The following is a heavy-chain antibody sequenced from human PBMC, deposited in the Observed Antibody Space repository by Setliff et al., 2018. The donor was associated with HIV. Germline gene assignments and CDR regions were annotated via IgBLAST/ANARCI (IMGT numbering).Heavy chain of an antibody. J-gene: IGHJ3*02. CDR1: GDTFSSYA. V-gene: IGHV1-69*06. CDR2: IIPIFGTA. Sequence: SVKVSCKASGDTFSSYAISWVRQAPGQALEWMGRIIPIFGTANYAQKFQGRVTITADKSTSAAYMELRSLRSDDTAVYYCARDIPIWLPGAFDIWGQGTMVTV. CDR3: ARDIPIWLPGAFDI. D-gene: IGHD5-12*01.